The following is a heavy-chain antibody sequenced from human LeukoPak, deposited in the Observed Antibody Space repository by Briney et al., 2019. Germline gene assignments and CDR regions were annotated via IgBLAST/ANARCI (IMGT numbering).Heavy chain of an antibody. CDR3: ARAGIHY. J-gene: IGHJ4*02. V-gene: IGHV3-43*02. D-gene: IGHD6-19*01. CDR1: GIAVHDYA. CDR2: ISGDGGGT. Sequence: GSLRLSCEASGIAVHDYAMHWVRKTPGKGLEWVSLISGDGGGTHYADSVKGRFTISRDNSKNSLFLQMNSLRTEDTALYYCARAGIHYWGQGTLVTVSS.